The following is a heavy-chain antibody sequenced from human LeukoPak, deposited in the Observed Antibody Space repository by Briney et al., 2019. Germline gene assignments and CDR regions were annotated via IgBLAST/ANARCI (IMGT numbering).Heavy chain of an antibody. J-gene: IGHJ6*03. D-gene: IGHD3-10*01. V-gene: IGHV4-34*01. CDR2: INHSGST. Sequence: PSETLSLTCAVYGRSFSGYYWSWIRQPPGKGLEWIGEINHSGSTNYNPSLKSRVTISVDTSKNQFSLKLSSVTAADTAVYYCATENMVRGVIYYYYMDVWGKGTTVTVSS. CDR3: ATENMVRGVIYYYYMDV. CDR1: GRSFSGYY.